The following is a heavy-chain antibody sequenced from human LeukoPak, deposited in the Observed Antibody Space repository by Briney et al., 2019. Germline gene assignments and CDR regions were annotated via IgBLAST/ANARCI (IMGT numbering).Heavy chain of an antibody. CDR2: IYWDDDK. CDR1: GFSLSTSGVG. V-gene: IGHV2-5*02. CDR3: AHFDSDSSGYYSRYFDY. Sequence: SGPTLVKPTQTLTLTRTFSGFSLSTSGVGVGWIRQPPGKALEWLALIYWDDDKRYSPSLKSRLTITKDTSKNQVVLTMTNMDPVDTATYYCAHFDSDSSGYYSRYFDYWGQGTLVTVSS. D-gene: IGHD3-22*01. J-gene: IGHJ4*02.